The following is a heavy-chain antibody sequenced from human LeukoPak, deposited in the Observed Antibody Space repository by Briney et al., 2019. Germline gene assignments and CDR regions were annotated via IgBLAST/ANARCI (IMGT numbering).Heavy chain of an antibody. D-gene: IGHD1-26*01. CDR3: AGGGYSGSWLNYYYYYYMDV. Sequence: ASVKVSCKASGYTFTSYYMHWVRQAPGQGLEWMGIINPSGGSTSYAQKFQGRVTMTRDTSTSTVYMELSSLRSEDTAVYYCAGGGYSGSWLNYYYYYYMDVWGKGTTVTVSS. CDR2: INPSGGST. V-gene: IGHV1-46*01. J-gene: IGHJ6*03. CDR1: GYTFTSYY.